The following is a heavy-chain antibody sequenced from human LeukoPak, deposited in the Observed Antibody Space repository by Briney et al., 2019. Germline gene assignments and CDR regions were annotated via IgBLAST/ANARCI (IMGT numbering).Heavy chain of an antibody. D-gene: IGHD2-15*01. J-gene: IGHJ4*02. CDR2: MNPNSGNT. Sequence: ASVKVSCKASGYTFTSYDINWVRQATGQGLEWTGWMNPNSGNTGYAQKFQGRVTITRNTSISTVYMELSSLTSDDSAVYYCARGAGYCSAGICYYFDYWGQGTLVTVSS. CDR3: ARGAGYCSAGICYYFDY. CDR1: GYTFTSYD. V-gene: IGHV1-8*03.